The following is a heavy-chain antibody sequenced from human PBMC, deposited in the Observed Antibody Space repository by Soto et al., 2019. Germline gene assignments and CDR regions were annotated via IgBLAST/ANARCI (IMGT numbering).Heavy chain of an antibody. CDR1: GFTFSSYA. CDR2: ISGRAGNR. J-gene: IGHJ3*01. V-gene: IGHV3-23*01. D-gene: IGHD3-22*01. Sequence: PGGSLRLSCAASGFTFSSYAMSWVRQAPGKGLEWVSAISGRAGNRNYADSVKGRFTISRDNAKNSLYLQMNSLRAEDTAVYYCARDQLYYNDISGRPLNAFYVWGQGTMVPVSS. CDR3: ARDQLYYNDISGRPLNAFYV.